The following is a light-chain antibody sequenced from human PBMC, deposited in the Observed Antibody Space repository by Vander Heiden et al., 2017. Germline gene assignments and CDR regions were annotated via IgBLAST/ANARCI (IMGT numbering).Light chain of an antibody. CDR3: NSYTTSRTYV. CDR1: SRDIGFYNY. J-gene: IGLJ1*01. CDR2: DVT. Sequence: QSALAQPAPVSGSPGQSIIISCTGTSRDIGFYNYVSWYQHPPGKGPKLIIYDVTHRPSGVSNRFSGSKSGNTASLTISGLQAEDEADYYCNSYTTSRTYVFGSGTKVTVL. V-gene: IGLV2-14*03.